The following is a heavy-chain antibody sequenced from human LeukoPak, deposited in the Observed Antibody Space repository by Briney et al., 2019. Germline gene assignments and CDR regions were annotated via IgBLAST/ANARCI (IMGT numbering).Heavy chain of an antibody. CDR2: MHSNGNS. V-gene: IGHV4-59*02. D-gene: IGHD3-3*01. J-gene: IGHJ4*02. Sequence: PSETLSLTCTVSGGSVSSDYWSWIRQPPGKGLEWIGYMHSNGNSAYNPSLSSRVTMSVDTSKNQFSLKLSSVTAADTAVYYCARTYYDFWSGGDYWGQGTLVTVSS. CDR3: ARTYYDFWSGGDY. CDR1: GGSVSSDY.